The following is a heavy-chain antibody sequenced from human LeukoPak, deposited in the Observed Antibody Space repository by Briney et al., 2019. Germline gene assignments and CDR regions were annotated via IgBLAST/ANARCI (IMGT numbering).Heavy chain of an antibody. CDR1: GFTFDDYA. V-gene: IGHV3-20*04. CDR2: INWNGGNT. CDR3: ATVGYFDWLYVFDY. D-gene: IGHD3-9*01. J-gene: IGHJ4*02. Sequence: GGSLRLSCAASGFTFDDYAMSWVRQAPGKGLEWVSGINWNGGNTGSADSVKGRFTISRDNAKNSLYLQMNSLRDEDTAVYYCATVGYFDWLYVFDYWGQGTLVTVSS.